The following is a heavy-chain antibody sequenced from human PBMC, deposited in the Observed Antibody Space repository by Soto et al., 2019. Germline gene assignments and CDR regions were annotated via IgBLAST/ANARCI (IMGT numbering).Heavy chain of an antibody. CDR3: AKAGNTAMVEGAPARFYYYGMDV. CDR2: ISGSGGST. J-gene: IGHJ6*02. Sequence: PGGSLRLSCVASRFNFSAAWLNWVSQTPGKGLEWVSPISGSGGSTYYADSVKGRSTISRDNSKNTLYLQMNSLRAEDTAVYYCAKAGNTAMVEGAPARFYYYGMDVWGQGTTVTVSS. D-gene: IGHD5-18*01. CDR1: RFNFSAAW. V-gene: IGHV3-23*01.